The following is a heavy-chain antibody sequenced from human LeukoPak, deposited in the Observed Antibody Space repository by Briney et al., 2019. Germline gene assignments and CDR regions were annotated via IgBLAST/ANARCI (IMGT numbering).Heavy chain of an antibody. Sequence: GGSLRLSCAASGFTVSSNYMSWVRQAPGKGLEWVSIIYSGGSTYYADSVKGRFTISRDISKNMLYLQMNGLRAEDTAVYYCARASCGSCPFDPWGQGTLVTVSS. CDR1: GFTVSSNY. CDR3: ARASCGSCPFDP. CDR2: IYSGGST. D-gene: IGHD2-15*01. V-gene: IGHV3-53*01. J-gene: IGHJ5*02.